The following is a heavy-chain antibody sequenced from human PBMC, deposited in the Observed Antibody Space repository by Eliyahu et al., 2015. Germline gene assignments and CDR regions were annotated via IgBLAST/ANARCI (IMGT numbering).Heavy chain of an antibody. J-gene: IGHJ4*02. CDR2: LWSHDDDR. CDR1: GIXLNAYG. V-gene: IGHV3-33*01. CDR3: VRDLNSPGAKY. Sequence: QVYLVXSGGGVAQPGNSLTLSCXVSGIXLNAYGIPWVRQAPGKGLEWVAVLWSHDDDRDFADAVKGRFTISRDTSSNTVRLEMSNLRVEDTAVYYCVRDLNSPGAKYWGQGTQVSVSS. D-gene: IGHD2-21*01.